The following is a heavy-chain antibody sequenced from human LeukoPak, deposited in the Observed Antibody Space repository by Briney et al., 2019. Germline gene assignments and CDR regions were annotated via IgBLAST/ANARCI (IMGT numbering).Heavy chain of an antibody. CDR3: ARRPYCSSTSCYAGYYYYYMDV. CDR2: IYYSGST. V-gene: IGHV4-39*01. CDR1: GGSIRSSSYY. Sequence: SETLSLTCTVSGGSIRSSSYYWGWIRQPPGKGLEWIGSIYYSGSTYYNPSLKSRVTISVDTSKNQFPLKLSSVTAADTAVYYCARRPYCSSTSCYAGYYYYYMDVWGKGTTVTVSS. J-gene: IGHJ6*03. D-gene: IGHD2-2*01.